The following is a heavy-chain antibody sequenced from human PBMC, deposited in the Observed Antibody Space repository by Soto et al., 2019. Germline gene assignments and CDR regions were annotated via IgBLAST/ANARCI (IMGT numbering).Heavy chain of an antibody. D-gene: IGHD6-13*01. J-gene: IGHJ6*03. CDR3: ARQTGSPTHYYNMDV. Sequence: SETLSLTCTVSGGSISNYYWNWIRQPPGKGLEWIGYIYYSGGTNYNPSLKSRVTISVDTSKNQFSLKLSSVTAADTAVYYCARQTGSPTHYYNMDVWGKGTTVTVSS. CDR2: IYYSGGT. CDR1: GGSISNYY. V-gene: IGHV4-59*01.